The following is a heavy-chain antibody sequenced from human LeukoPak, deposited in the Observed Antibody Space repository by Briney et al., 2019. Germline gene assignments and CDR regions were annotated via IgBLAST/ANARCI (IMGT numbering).Heavy chain of an antibody. CDR2: INPNSGGT. Sequence: ASVKVSCKASGYTFTGYYMHWVRQAPGQGLEWMGWINPNSGGTNYAQKFQGRVTMTRDTSISTAYMELSRLRSDDTAVYYCARLRSGGSCYGEVDYWGQGTLVTVSS. CDR3: ARLRSGGSCYGEVDY. J-gene: IGHJ4*02. D-gene: IGHD2-15*01. V-gene: IGHV1-2*02. CDR1: GYTFTGYY.